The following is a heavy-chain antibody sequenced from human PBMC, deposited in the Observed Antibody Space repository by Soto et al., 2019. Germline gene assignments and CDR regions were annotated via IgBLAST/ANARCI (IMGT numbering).Heavy chain of an antibody. D-gene: IGHD2-8*01. CDR1: GGFLSKFY. CDR2: MFYSGVA. CDR3: ARLVSEVNGHETTYYFDY. J-gene: IGHJ4*02. Sequence: QVQLQESGPGLVEPSETLSLTCTVSGGFLSKFYWSCVRQNPEGGLEWIGYMFYSGVANYDPALKTRAVISLDMSKNNFSLKMSSVTAADTAVDYCARLVSEVNGHETTYYFDYWGRGTLVTVSS. V-gene: IGHV4-59*01.